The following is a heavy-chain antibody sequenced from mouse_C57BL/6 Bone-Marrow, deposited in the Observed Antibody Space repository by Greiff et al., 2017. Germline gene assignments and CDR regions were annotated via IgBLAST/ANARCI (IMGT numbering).Heavy chain of an antibody. J-gene: IGHJ2*01. Sequence: VQLQQSGPELVKPGASVKISCKASGYAFSSSWMNWVKQRPGKGLVWIGRIYPGDGDTNYNGKFKGKATLTADKSSSTAYMQLSSLTSEDSAVYFCARWSTTVVALYYFDYWGQGTTLTVSS. V-gene: IGHV1-82*01. CDR3: ARWSTTVVALYYFDY. D-gene: IGHD1-1*01. CDR2: IYPGDGDT. CDR1: GYAFSSSW.